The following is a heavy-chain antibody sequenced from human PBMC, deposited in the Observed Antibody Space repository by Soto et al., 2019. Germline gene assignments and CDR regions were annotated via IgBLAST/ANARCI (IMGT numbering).Heavy chain of an antibody. D-gene: IGHD2-2*01. CDR2: INPSGGST. V-gene: IGHV1-46*01. J-gene: IGHJ5*02. CDR1: GYTFTSYY. Sequence: QVQLVQSGAEVKKPGASVKVSCKASGYTFTSYYMHWVRQAPGQGLEWMGIINPSGGSTSYAQKFQGRVTMTRDTSTSTVYMELSRLRSEDTAVYYCARSVVVPAAMGNWFDPWGQGTLVTVSS. CDR3: ARSVVVPAAMGNWFDP.